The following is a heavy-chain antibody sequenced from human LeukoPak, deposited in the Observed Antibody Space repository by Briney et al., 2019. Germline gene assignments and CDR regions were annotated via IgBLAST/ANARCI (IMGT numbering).Heavy chain of an antibody. CDR3: AIPSGYHYGYYYFHY. V-gene: IGHV1-69-2*01. Sequence: ASVKVSCKASGYTFTDYYVHWVQQAPGKGLEWMGRVAPRDGEIFYAGKFQGRVTITADTSTDTAYMELSSLRSDDTALYYCAIPSGYHYGYYYFHYWGQGTLVTVSS. D-gene: IGHD5-18*01. CDR2: VAPRDGEI. CDR1: GYTFTDYY. J-gene: IGHJ4*02.